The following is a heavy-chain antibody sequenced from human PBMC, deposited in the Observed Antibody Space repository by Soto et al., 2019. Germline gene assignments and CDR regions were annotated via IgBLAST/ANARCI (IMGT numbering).Heavy chain of an antibody. D-gene: IGHD2-21*01. CDR3: ARNCGSYDDFNL. V-gene: IGHV3-48*03. CDR2: ISNSGNTT. J-gene: IGHJ3*01. CDR1: GFTFSSYE. Sequence: GGSLRLSCAASGFTFSSYEMYWVRQAPGKGLEWVSYISNSGNTTYSADSVKGRFAISRDNDKSSLYLQMNILRAEDTALYYWARNCGSYDDFNLWGQGTMLTVS.